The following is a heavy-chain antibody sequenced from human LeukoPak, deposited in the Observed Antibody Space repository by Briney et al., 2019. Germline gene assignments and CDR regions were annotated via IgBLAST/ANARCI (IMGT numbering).Heavy chain of an antibody. CDR2: IYHSGST. J-gene: IGHJ2*01. D-gene: IGHD3-22*01. CDR1: GGSISSSNW. CDR3: ARRSGYYDSSGYYDWYFDL. Sequence: SETLSLTCAVSGGSISSSNWWSWVRQPPGKGLEWIGEIYHSGSTNYNPSLKSRVTISVDKSKNQSSLKLSSVTAADTAVYYCARRSGYYDSSGYYDWYFDLWGRGTLVTVSS. V-gene: IGHV4-4*02.